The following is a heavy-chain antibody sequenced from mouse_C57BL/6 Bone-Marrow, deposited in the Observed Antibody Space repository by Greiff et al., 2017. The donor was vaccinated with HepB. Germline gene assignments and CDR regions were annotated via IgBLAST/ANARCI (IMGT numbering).Heavy chain of an antibody. D-gene: IGHD1-3*01. V-gene: IGHV1-61*01. J-gene: IGHJ4*01. CDR2: IYPSDSET. Sequence: VKLQQPGAELVRPGSSVKLSCKASGYTFTSYWMDWVKQRPGQGLEWIGNIYPSDSETHYNQKFKDKATLTVDKSSSTAYMQLSSLTSEDSAVYYCALKGAMDYWGQGTSVTVSS. CDR1: GYTFTSYW. CDR3: ALKGAMDY.